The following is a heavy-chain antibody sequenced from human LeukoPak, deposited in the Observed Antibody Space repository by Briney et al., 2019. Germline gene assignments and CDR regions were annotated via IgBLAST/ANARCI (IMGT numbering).Heavy chain of an antibody. J-gene: IGHJ4*02. CDR2: ISSSSSYI. CDR3: AEAGIVGRTFRIDY. D-gene: IGHD1-26*01. V-gene: IGHV3-21*01. Sequence: GGSLRLSCAASGFTFSSYSMNWVRQAPGKGLEWVSSISSSSSYIYYADSVKGRFTISRDNAKNSLYLQMNSLRAEDTAVYYCAEAGIVGRTFRIDYWGQGTQVTVSS. CDR1: GFTFSSYS.